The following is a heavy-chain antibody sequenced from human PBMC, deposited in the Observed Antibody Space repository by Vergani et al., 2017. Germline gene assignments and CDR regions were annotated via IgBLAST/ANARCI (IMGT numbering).Heavy chain of an antibody. V-gene: IGHV1-2*02. J-gene: IGHJ6*02. Sequence: QVHLVQSGAEVKKPGASVKVSCKASGYTFTGYYMHWVRQAPGQGLEWMGWINPNSGGTNYAQKFQGRVTMTRDTSISTAYMALSRLRSDDTAVYYCARGSPWLDYYYGMDVWGQGTTVTVSS. CDR1: GYTFTGYY. CDR2: INPNSGGT. CDR3: ARGSPWLDYYYGMDV. D-gene: IGHD3-9*01.